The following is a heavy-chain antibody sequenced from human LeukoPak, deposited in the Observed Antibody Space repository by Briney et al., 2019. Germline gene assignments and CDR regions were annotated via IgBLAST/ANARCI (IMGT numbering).Heavy chain of an antibody. D-gene: IGHD6-25*01. J-gene: IGHJ5*02. CDR3: ARVGQRGADGFDP. V-gene: IGHV1-58*02. CDR2: IVVGSGNT. CDR1: GFTFTSSA. Sequence: SVKVSCKASGFTFTSSAMQWVRQARGQRLEWIGWIVVGSGNTNYAQKFQERVTITRDMSTSTAYMELSSLRSEDTAVYYCARVGQRGADGFDPWGQGTLVTVSS.